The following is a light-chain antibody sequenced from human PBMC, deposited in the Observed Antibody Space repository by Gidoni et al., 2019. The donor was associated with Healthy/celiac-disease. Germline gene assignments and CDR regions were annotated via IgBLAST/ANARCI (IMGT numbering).Light chain of an antibody. CDR2: DAS. V-gene: IGKV3-11*01. CDR3: QQRSNWPLT. J-gene: IGKJ4*01. CDR1: QSVSSY. Sequence: EIVLTQSPATRSLSPGERATLSCRASQSVSSYLAWYQQKPGQAPRLLIYDASNRATGIPARCSGSGSGTDFTLTISSLEPEDFAVYYCQQRSNWPLTFGGGTKVEIK.